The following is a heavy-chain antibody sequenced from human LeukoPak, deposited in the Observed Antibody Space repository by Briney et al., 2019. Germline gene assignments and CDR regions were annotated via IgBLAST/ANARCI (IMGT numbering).Heavy chain of an antibody. CDR3: ARGSGYYPDAFDI. CDR2: IYPGDSDT. CDR1: GYRFTSYW. V-gene: IGHV5-51*01. J-gene: IGHJ3*02. D-gene: IGHD3-22*01. Sequence: GESLKISFKGSGYRFTSYWIGWVRPMPGKGLEWMGIIYPGDSDTRYSPSFQGQVTISVDKSISTAYLQWSSLKASDTAMYYCARGSGYYPDAFDIWGQGTMVTVSS.